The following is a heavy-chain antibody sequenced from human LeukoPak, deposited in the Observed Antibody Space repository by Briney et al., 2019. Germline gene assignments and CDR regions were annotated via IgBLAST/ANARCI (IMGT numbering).Heavy chain of an antibody. V-gene: IGHV3-74*01. CDR1: GFTFSSHW. D-gene: IGHD6-13*01. Sequence: GGSLRLSCEASGFTFSSHWMHWVRQAPGKGLVWVSRISSDGSSTSYADSVKGRFTISRDNAKNTVYLQMNSLRAEDSAEYYCARALASGATYWGQGTLVTVST. CDR3: ARALASGATY. CDR2: ISSDGSST. J-gene: IGHJ4*02.